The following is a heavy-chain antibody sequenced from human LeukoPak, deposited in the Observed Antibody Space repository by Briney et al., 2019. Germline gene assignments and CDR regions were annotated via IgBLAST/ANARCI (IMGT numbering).Heavy chain of an antibody. J-gene: IGHJ4*02. Sequence: GASVKVSCKASGYTLTSYGISWVRQAPGQGLEWMGWIGAYNGNTNYAQSLQGRVTMTTDTSTSTAYVELRSLTSDDTAVYYCAKELSGSWYYWGQGTLVTVSS. D-gene: IGHD6-19*01. CDR3: AKELSGSWYY. CDR1: GYTLTSYG. CDR2: IGAYNGNT. V-gene: IGHV1-18*01.